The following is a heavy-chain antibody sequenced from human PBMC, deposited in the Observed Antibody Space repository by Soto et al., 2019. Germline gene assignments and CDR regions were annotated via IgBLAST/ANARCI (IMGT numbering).Heavy chain of an antibody. CDR1: GFTFSSYA. V-gene: IGHV3-23*01. J-gene: IGHJ6*02. CDR3: AKAQAYGDLPYYYYYGMDV. CDR2: ISGSGGST. D-gene: IGHD4-17*01. Sequence: EVQLLESGGGLVQPGGSLRLSCAASGFTFSSYAMSWVRQAPGKGLEWVSAISGSGGSTYYADSVKGRFTISRDNSKNTLYLQMNSLRAEDTAVYYCAKAQAYGDLPYYYYYGMDVWGQGTTVTVSS.